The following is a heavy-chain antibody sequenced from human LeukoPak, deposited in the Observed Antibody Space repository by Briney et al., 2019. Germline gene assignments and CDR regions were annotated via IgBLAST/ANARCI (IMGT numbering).Heavy chain of an antibody. V-gene: IGHV3-73*01. D-gene: IGHD1-26*01. CDR2: IRSKANSYAT. Sequence: GGSLRLSCAASGFTFSGSAMHWARQASGKGLEWVGRIRSKANSYATAYAASVKGRFTISRDDSKNTAYLQMNSLKTEDTAVYYCTRGGWELHFDYWGQGTLVTVSS. J-gene: IGHJ4*02. CDR1: GFTFSGSA. CDR3: TRGGWELHFDY.